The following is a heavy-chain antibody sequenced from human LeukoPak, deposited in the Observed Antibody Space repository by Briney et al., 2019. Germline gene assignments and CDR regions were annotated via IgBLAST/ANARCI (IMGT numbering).Heavy chain of an antibody. CDR3: ARHSLSWYYFDY. Sequence: SETLSLTCAVYGGSFSGYYWSWIRQPAGKGLEWIGSIYYSGSTYYNPSLKSRVTISVDTSKNHFSLKLSSVTAADTAVYYCARHSLSWYYFDYWGQGTLVTVSS. CDR1: GGSFSGYY. V-gene: IGHV4-34*01. J-gene: IGHJ4*02. CDR2: IYYSGST. D-gene: IGHD2-8*02.